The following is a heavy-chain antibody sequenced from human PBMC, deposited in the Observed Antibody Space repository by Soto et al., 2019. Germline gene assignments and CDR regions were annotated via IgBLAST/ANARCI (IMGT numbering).Heavy chain of an antibody. V-gene: IGHV4-30-4*01. J-gene: IGHJ4*02. CDR1: GGSISSGDYY. Sequence: QVQLQESGPGLVKPSQTLSLTCTVSGGSISSGDYYWSWIRQPPGKGLEWIGYIYYSGSTYYNPSLKSRVTISVDTSKNQFSLKLSSVTAADTAVYYCARVVVPAAIPYYFDYWGQGTLVTVSS. CDR3: ARVVVPAAIPYYFDY. D-gene: IGHD2-2*02. CDR2: IYYSGST.